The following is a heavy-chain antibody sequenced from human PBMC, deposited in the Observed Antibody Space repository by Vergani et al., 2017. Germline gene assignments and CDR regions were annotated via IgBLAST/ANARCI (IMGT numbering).Heavy chain of an antibody. Sequence: QVQLQESGPGLVKPSETLTLTCDVSDSSIMTNPYWGWFRQSPGKGLEWIGCIHHSGDTHYNSSLKSRVSISIVSRSKFSLSLTSVTAADTANYYCARHRCSGGFFPSSYFYGMYVWGHGTTVTVS. CDR3: ARHRCSGGFFPSSYFYGMYV. D-gene: IGHD3-10*02. J-gene: IGHJ6*02. CDR2: IHHSGDT. CDR1: DSSIMTNPY. V-gene: IGHV4-38-2*01.